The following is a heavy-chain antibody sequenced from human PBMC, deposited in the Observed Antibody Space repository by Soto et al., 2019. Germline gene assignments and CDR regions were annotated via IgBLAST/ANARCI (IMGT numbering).Heavy chain of an antibody. D-gene: IGHD2-21*01. Sequence: QVQLVQSGAEVKKPGASVQVSFKAPGYPFTSYGVSWVRQAPGQGREWMGWISAYNGNTNYTQKLQGRVTMTPDTSTSTAYMELRSLRSDDTAVYYCTIVVVGYFDLWGRGTLVTVSS. J-gene: IGHJ2*01. CDR3: TIVVVGYFDL. CDR1: GYPFTSYG. CDR2: ISAYNGNT. V-gene: IGHV1-18*01.